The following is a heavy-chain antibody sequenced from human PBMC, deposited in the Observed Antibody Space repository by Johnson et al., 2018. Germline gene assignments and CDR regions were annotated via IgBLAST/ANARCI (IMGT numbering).Heavy chain of an antibody. CDR2: ISGSGGST. V-gene: IGHV3-23*04. Sequence: VQLVESGGGLVKPGESLRLSCAASGFTFSSYAMSWVRQAPGKGLEWVSGISGSGGSTYYADSVKGRFTISRDNSKNTLYLQMNSLRAEDTAVDYCARGPHSSSWYYYYYYMDVWGKGTTVTVSS. D-gene: IGHD6-13*01. CDR3: ARGPHSSSWYYYYYYMDV. CDR1: GFTFSSYA. J-gene: IGHJ6*03.